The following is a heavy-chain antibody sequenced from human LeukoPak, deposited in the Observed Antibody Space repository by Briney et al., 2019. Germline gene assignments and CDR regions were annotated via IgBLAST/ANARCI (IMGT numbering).Heavy chain of an antibody. D-gene: IGHD3-22*01. CDR1: GFTYSTNY. CDR3: ARDLNYYDSSGYGH. V-gene: IGHV3-53*01. Sequence: GGSLRLSCAASGFTYSTNYMSWVRQAPGKGLEWVSVIYSGGSPYYADSVKGRFTISRDNSKDTLYLQMNSLRAEDTAVYYCARDLNYYDSSGYGHWGQGTLVTVSS. CDR2: IYSGGSP. J-gene: IGHJ4*02.